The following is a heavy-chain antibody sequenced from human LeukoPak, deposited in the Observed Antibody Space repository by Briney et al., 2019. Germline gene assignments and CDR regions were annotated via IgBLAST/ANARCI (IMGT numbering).Heavy chain of an antibody. J-gene: IGHJ4*02. CDR2: ITSGVGIT. Sequence: GGSLRLSCAASGFTVSSNYMSWVRQAPGKGLEWVSIITSGVGITYYADSVKGRFTISRDNSKNTLYLQMNSLRAEDTAVYYCAKGDYYDFDYWGQGTLVIVSS. D-gene: IGHD3-10*01. CDR1: GFTVSSNY. CDR3: AKGDYYDFDY. V-gene: IGHV3-53*01.